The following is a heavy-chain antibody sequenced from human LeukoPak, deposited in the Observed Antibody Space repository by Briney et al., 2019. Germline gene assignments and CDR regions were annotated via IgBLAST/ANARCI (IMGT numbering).Heavy chain of an antibody. Sequence: PGGSLRLPCAASGFTLSSYAMSWVRQAPGKGLEWVSAISDTGNTYHADSVKGRFTISRDSSKNSLYLQMNSLRAEDTAVYYCASINLRQYGAFDYWGQGTLVTVSS. D-gene: IGHD1-1*01. CDR1: GFTLSSYA. CDR3: ASINLRQYGAFDY. CDR2: ISDTGNT. J-gene: IGHJ4*02. V-gene: IGHV3-23*01.